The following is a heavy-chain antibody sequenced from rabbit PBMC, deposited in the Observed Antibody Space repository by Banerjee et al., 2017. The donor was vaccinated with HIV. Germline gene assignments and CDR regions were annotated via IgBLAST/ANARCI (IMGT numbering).Heavy chain of an antibody. CDR3: ARDGYAGYVGYGYVSL. J-gene: IGHJ3*01. Sequence: QQQLEESGGGLVKPGGTLTLTCKASGIDFSSYWMCWVRQAPGKGLELIACIYAGSTGSTYYASWAKGRFTISKTSSTTVTLQMTSLTAADTATYFCARDGYAGYVGYGYVSLWGQGTLVTVS. V-gene: IGHV1S45*01. CDR2: IYAGSTGST. CDR1: GIDFSSYW. D-gene: IGHD6-1*01.